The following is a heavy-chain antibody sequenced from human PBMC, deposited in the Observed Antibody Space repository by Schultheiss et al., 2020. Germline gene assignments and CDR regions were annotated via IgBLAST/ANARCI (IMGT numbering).Heavy chain of an antibody. V-gene: IGHV3-74*01. CDR1: GFTFNSYW. CDR3: ARDLRYDFWSGSSHQVLNDY. CDR2: INSDGSSR. J-gene: IGHJ4*02. D-gene: IGHD3-3*01. Sequence: GGSLRLSCAVSGFTFNSYWMHWVRQAPGKGLVWVSRINSDGSSRSYADSVKGRFTISRDNAKNSLYLQMNSLRAEDTAVYYCARDLRYDFWSGSSHQVLNDYWGQGTLVTVSS.